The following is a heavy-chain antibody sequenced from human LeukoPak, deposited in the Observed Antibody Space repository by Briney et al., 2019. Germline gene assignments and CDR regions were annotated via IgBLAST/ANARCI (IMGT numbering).Heavy chain of an antibody. D-gene: IGHD3-10*01. Sequence: ASVKVSCKVSGYTLTELSMHWVRQAPGKGLEWMGGFDPEDGEAIYAQKFQGRVTMTEDTSTDTAYMELSSLRSEDTAVYYCATSRVLWFGEPYFDYWGQGTLVTVSS. V-gene: IGHV1-24*01. CDR2: FDPEDGEA. CDR1: GYTLTELS. CDR3: ATSRVLWFGEPYFDY. J-gene: IGHJ4*02.